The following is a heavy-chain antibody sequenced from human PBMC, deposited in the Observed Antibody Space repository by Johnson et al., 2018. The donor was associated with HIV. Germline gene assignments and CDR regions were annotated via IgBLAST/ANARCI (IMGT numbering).Heavy chain of an antibody. J-gene: IGHJ3*02. CDR3: ASSSPRDAFDI. V-gene: IGHV3-53*01. CDR1: GFTVSRDY. Sequence: VQLVESGGGLIQPGGSLRLSCAASGFTVSRDYMSWVRQPPGKGLEWVSVIYSDGTTYYADFVKGRFTISRDSSKDTLYLQMNSLRAEDTAVYYCASSSPRDAFDIWGQGTMVTVSS. CDR2: IYSDGTT.